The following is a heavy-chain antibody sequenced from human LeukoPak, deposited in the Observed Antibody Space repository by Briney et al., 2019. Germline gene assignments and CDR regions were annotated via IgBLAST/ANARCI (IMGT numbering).Heavy chain of an antibody. V-gene: IGHV1-8*03. D-gene: IGHD1-1*01. J-gene: IGHJ6*03. Sequence: GASVKVSCKASGYTFTSYDINWVRQATGQGLEWMGWMNPNSGNTGYAQKFQGRVTITRNTSISTAYMELSSLRSEDTAVYYCARTRTSAGLNYYYHYMDVWGKGTTVTVSS. CDR1: GYTFTSYD. CDR3: ARTRTSAGLNYYYHYMDV. CDR2: MNPNSGNT.